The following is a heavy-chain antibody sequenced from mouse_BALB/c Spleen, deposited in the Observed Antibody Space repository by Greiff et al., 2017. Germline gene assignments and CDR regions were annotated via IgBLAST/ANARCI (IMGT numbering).Heavy chain of an antibody. CDR1: GFTFSSYA. J-gene: IGHJ2*01. CDR3: ARHEGYSFDY. CDR2: ISSGGSYT. Sequence: EVKLMESGGGLVKPGGSLKLSCAASGFTFSSYAMSWVRQTPEKRLEWVATISSGGSYTYYPDSVKGRFTISRDNAKNTLYLQMSSLRSEDTAMYYCARHEGYSFDYWGQGTTLTVSS. V-gene: IGHV5-9-3*01. D-gene: IGHD2-3*01.